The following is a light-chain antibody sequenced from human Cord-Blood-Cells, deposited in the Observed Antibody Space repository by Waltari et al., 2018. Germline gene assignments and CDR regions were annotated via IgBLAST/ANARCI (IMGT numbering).Light chain of an antibody. J-gene: IGLJ1*01. CDR1: SSDVGSSNL. Sequence: QSALTQPAPVSGSPGQSITISCTGTSSDVGSSNLVSWYQQHPGKAPKLMIYEGSKRPSGVSNRFSGSKSGNTASLTISGLQAEDEADYYCCSYAGSSTYVFGTGTKVTVL. CDR2: EGS. CDR3: CSYAGSSTYV. V-gene: IGLV2-23*01.